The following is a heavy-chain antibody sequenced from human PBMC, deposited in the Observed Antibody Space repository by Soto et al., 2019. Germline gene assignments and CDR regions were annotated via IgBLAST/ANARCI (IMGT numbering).Heavy chain of an antibody. J-gene: IGHJ6*02. Sequence: SETLSLTCTVSGGSISSSSYYWGWIRQPPGKGLEWIGSIYYSGSTYYNPSLKSRVTISVDTSKNQFSLKLSSVTAADTAVYYCARLLWSEGSVAAAGTFSPYYGMDVWGQGTTVTVSS. CDR1: GGSISSSSYY. CDR3: ARLLWSEGSVAAAGTFSPYYGMDV. D-gene: IGHD6-13*01. V-gene: IGHV4-39*01. CDR2: IYYSGST.